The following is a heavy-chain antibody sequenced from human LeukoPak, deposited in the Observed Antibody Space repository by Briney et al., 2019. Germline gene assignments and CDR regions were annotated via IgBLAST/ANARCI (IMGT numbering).Heavy chain of an antibody. V-gene: IGHV4-59*01. Sequence: SETLSLTCTVSGGSISAYYWSWIRQPPGKGLEWIGYIYYSETTNYNPSLKSRVTISVDTSKNQFSLKLNSVTAADTAVYYCARLIAAAGTLPDYWGQGALVTVSS. D-gene: IGHD6-25*01. CDR3: ARLIAAAGTLPDY. CDR2: IYYSETT. J-gene: IGHJ4*02. CDR1: GGSISAYY.